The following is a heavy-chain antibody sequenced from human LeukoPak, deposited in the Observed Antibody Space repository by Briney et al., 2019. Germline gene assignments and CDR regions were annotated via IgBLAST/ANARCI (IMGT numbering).Heavy chain of an antibody. CDR2: ISYDGSNK. D-gene: IGHD6-13*01. J-gene: IGHJ5*02. Sequence: GGSLRLSCAASGFTFSKAWMNWVRQAPGKGLEWVAVISYDGSNKYYADSVKGRFTISRGNSKNTLYLQMNSLRAEDTAVYYCAKDRGSSWYTLGGWFDPWGQGTLVTVSS. V-gene: IGHV3-30*18. CDR3: AKDRGSSWYTLGGWFDP. CDR1: GFTFSKAW.